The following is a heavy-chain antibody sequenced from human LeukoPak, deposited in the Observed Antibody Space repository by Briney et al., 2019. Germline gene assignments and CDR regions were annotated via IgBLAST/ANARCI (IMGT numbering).Heavy chain of an antibody. D-gene: IGHD6-19*01. CDR3: AKDRVDRSGWYAY. CDR1: GFTFSSYA. CDR2: ISGSGDRT. Sequence: GGSLRLSCAASGFTFSSYAMSWVRQAPGKGLEWVSAISGSGDRTYYADSVKGRFTISRDNSKNTLYLQMNSLRAEDKAVYYCAKDRVDRSGWYAYWGQGTLVTVSS. J-gene: IGHJ4*02. V-gene: IGHV3-23*01.